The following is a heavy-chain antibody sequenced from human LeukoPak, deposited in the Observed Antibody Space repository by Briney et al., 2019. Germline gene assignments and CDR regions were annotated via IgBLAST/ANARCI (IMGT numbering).Heavy chain of an antibody. CDR1: GGSISDYY. CDR2: IYFRGTT. V-gene: IGHV4-59*01. D-gene: IGHD1-1*01. J-gene: IGHJ5*02. Sequence: SETLSLTCTVSGGSISDYYWTWIRRPPGGRVEWVGHIYFRGTTKYNPSLKNRVTISVDTSKNQVSLTLTSVTAADTAVYYCARAMRWTSGPVELGWFDRWGQGTLVTVSS. CDR3: ARAMRWTSGPVELGWFDR.